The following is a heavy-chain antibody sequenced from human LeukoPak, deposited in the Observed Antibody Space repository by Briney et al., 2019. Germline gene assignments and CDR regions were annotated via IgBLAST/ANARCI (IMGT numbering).Heavy chain of an antibody. CDR3: ARDLRGHSSGWYDY. V-gene: IGHV3-21*01. CDR2: ISSSSSYI. J-gene: IGHJ4*02. CDR1: GFTFSSYS. Sequence: GGSLRLSCAASGFTFSSYSMNWVRQAPGKGLEWVSSISSSSSYIYYADSVKGRFTLSRDNAKNSLYLQMNSLRAEDTAVYYCARDLRGHSSGWYDYRGQGTLVTVSS. D-gene: IGHD6-19*01.